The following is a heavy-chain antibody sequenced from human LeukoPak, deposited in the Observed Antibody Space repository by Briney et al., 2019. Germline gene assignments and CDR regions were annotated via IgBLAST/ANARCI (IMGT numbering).Heavy chain of an antibody. V-gene: IGHV4-59*01. CDR2: IYYSGNT. Sequence: SETLSLTCTVSGDSISSYYWSWIRQPPGQGLEGIGYIYYSGNTNYNPSLKSRVTISVDTSNNQFSLKLSSVTAADAAVYYCARGPMQPSGSYYVDYLDYWGQGTLVTVSS. CDR1: GDSISSYY. CDR3: ARGPMQPSGSYYVDYLDY. D-gene: IGHD1-26*01. J-gene: IGHJ4*02.